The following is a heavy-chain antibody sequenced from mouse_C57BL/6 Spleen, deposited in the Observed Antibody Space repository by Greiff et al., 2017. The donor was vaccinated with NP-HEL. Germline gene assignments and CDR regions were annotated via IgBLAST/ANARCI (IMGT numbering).Heavy chain of an antibody. CDR1: GFTFSDYG. Sequence: EVQLQESGGGLVKPGGSLKLSCAASGFTFSDYGMHWVRQAPEKGLEWVAYISSGSSTIYYADTVKGRFTISRDNAKNTLFLQMTSLRSEDTAMYYCATIYYGNYVGYAMDYWGQGTSVTVSS. V-gene: IGHV5-17*01. CDR2: ISSGSSTI. D-gene: IGHD2-1*01. J-gene: IGHJ4*01. CDR3: ATIYYGNYVGYAMDY.